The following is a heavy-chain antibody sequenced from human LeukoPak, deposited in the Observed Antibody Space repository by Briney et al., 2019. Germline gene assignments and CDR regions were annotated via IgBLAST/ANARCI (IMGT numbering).Heavy chain of an antibody. Sequence: GGSLSPSCAASGLTLSSFGMGWVRQAPGKGLEWVAVISNDGSNKYYADSVKGRFTISRDNSKNTLYLQMSGLRAEDTAVYYCAKDHPPGQQQVEGDYWGQGTLVTVSS. CDR2: ISNDGSNK. V-gene: IGHV3-30*18. D-gene: IGHD6-13*01. CDR3: AKDHPPGQQQVEGDY. J-gene: IGHJ4*02. CDR1: GLTLSSFG.